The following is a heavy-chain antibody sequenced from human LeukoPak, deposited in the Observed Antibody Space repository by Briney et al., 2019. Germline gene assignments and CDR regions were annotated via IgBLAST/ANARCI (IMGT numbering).Heavy chain of an antibody. CDR3: AKDDNGDYGADY. CDR2: IFYSGST. Sequence: SETLSLTCTVSGGSIATSYYWGWIRQPPGKGLEWIGSIFYSGSTNYSPSLKSRVTISPDTPKNQFSPKLTSVTAADTAVYYCAKDDNGDYGADYWGQGTLVTVSS. D-gene: IGHD4-17*01. CDR1: GGSIATSYY. V-gene: IGHV4-39*07. J-gene: IGHJ4*02.